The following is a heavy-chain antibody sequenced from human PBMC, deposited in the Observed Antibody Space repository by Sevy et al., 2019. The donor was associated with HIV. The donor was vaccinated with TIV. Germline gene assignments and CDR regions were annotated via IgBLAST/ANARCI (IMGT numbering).Heavy chain of an antibody. Sequence: GGSLRLSCAASGFSFSGYGMHWARQAPGKGLVWVSRINSDGSSTSYADSVKGRFTISRDNAKNTLYLQMNSLRAEDTAVYYCARGGGKAARLLDYWGQGTMVTVSS. CDR1: GFSFSGYG. CDR3: ARGGGKAARLLDY. D-gene: IGHD6-6*01. J-gene: IGHJ4*02. CDR2: INSDGSST. V-gene: IGHV3-74*01.